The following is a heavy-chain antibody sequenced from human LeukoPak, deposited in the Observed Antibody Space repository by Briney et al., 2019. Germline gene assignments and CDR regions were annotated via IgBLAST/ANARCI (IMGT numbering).Heavy chain of an antibody. Sequence: ASVKVSCKASGYTFTRYGVNWVRQAPGQGLEWMGWINPKIGNPTYAQGFTGRFVFSLDTSVTTAYLQINSLRDEDTAVYYCARGGARYYYMDVWGKGTTVTVSS. V-gene: IGHV7-4-1*02. CDR1: GYTFTRYG. CDR2: INPKIGNP. D-gene: IGHD4/OR15-4a*01. CDR3: ARGGARYYYMDV. J-gene: IGHJ6*03.